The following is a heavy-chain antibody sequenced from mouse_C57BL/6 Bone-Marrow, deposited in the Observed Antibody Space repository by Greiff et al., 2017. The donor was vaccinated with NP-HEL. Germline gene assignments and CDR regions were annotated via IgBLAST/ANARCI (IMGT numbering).Heavy chain of an antibody. CDR1: GYTFTSYW. V-gene: IGHV1-69*01. CDR3: ARGEGNPFAY. J-gene: IGHJ3*01. CDR2: IDPSDSYT. Sequence: VQLQQPGAELVMPGASVKLSCKASGYTFTSYWMHWVKQRPGQGLEWIGEIDPSDSYTNYNQKFKGKSTLTVDKSSSTAYMQLSSLTSEDSAVYYCARGEGNPFAYWGQGTLVTVSA. D-gene: IGHD2-1*01.